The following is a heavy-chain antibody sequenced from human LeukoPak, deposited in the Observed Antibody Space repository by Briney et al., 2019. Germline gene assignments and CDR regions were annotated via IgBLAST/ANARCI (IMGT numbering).Heavy chain of an antibody. J-gene: IGHJ4*02. V-gene: IGHV1-2*02. CDR1: GYXSTGYY. D-gene: IGHD7-27*01. CDR2: INPNSGGT. Sequence: ASVKVSCKASGYXSTGYYIHWVRQAPGQGLEWMGWINPNSGGTNYAQKFQGRVTMTRDTSISTAYMELSRLRSDDTAVYYCARDHLGYFDYWGQGTLVTVSS. CDR3: ARDHLGYFDY.